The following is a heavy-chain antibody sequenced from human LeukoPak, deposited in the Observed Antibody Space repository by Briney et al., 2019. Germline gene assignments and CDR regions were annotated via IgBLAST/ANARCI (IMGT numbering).Heavy chain of an antibody. CDR1: GFTFSSYA. V-gene: IGHV3-23*01. CDR3: AKRTGEGLNYYYYYMDV. Sequence: GGSLRLSCAASGFTFSSYAMSWVRQAPGKGLEWVSAISGSGGSTYYADSVKRRFTISRDNSKNTLYLQMNSLRAEDTAVYYCAKRTGEGLNYYYYYMDVWGKGTTVTVSS. J-gene: IGHJ6*03. CDR2: ISGSGGST. D-gene: IGHD7-27*01.